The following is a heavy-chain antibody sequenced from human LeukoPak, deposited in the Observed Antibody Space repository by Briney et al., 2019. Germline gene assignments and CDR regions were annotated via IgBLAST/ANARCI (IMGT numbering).Heavy chain of an antibody. CDR3: ARGATRDNWFDP. J-gene: IGHJ5*02. CDR2: ISAYNGNT. D-gene: IGHD5-24*01. Sequence: ASVKISFKASGYTFTSYDIGWVRQAPGQGLEWVGWISAYNGNTNYAQKLEGRVTMTTDTSTSTAYMELRSLRSDDTAVYYCARGATRDNWFDPGGQGTLVTVSS. V-gene: IGHV1-18*01. CDR1: GYTFTSYD.